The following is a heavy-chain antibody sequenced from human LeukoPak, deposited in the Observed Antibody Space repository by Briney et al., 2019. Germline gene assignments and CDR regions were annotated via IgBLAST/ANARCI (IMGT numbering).Heavy chain of an antibody. J-gene: IGHJ5*02. V-gene: IGHV4-39*01. CDR2: IYYSGSN. CDR3: ARHVENDEQWLVQGWFDP. Sequence: SETLSLTCTVSGVTISSSSYYWGWIRQPPGKGLEWIGRIYYSGSNYYNPSLKSRVTISVDTSKNQFSLKLSSVTAADTAVYYCARHVENDEQWLVQGWFDPWGQGTLVTVSS. D-gene: IGHD6-19*01. CDR1: GVTISSSSYY.